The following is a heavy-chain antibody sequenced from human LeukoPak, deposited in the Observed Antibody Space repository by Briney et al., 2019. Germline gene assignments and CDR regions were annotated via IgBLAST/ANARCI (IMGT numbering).Heavy chain of an antibody. D-gene: IGHD6-19*01. V-gene: IGHV4-59*01. CDR1: GGPISSYY. CDR3: ASRYSSGWYDY. J-gene: IGHJ4*02. Sequence: SETLSLTCTVSGGPISSYYWSWIRQPPEKGLEWIGYIYYSGSTNYNPSLKSRVTISVDTSKNQFSLKLSSVTAADTAVYYCASRYSSGWYDYWGQGTLVTVSS. CDR2: IYYSGST.